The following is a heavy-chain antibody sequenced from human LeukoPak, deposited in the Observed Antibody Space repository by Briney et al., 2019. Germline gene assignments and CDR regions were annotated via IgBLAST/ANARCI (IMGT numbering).Heavy chain of an antibody. V-gene: IGHV3-23*01. D-gene: IGHD1-26*01. CDR1: GFTFSSYV. CDR3: SGGARGTYVFNY. CDR2: ISDTGGGT. J-gene: IGHJ4*02. Sequence: GGSLRLTCAASGFTFSSYVMRWVRQAPGKGLEWVSGISDTGGGTYYTDSVKGRFTISRDNSKNTLYLQMNSLRAEDTAVYYCSGGARGTYVFNYWGQGTLVTVSS.